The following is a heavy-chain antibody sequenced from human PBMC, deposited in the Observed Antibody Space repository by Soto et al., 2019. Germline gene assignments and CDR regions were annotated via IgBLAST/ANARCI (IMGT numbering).Heavy chain of an antibody. D-gene: IGHD3-10*01. J-gene: IGHJ4*02. Sequence: GGSLRLSCAASGFTFSSYAMSWVRQAPGKGLEWVSAISGSGGSTYYADSVKGRFTISRDNSKNTVYLQMNSLRAEDTAVYYCAKDPLSRGVYQPIDYWGQGTLVTVSS. CDR3: AKDPLSRGVYQPIDY. V-gene: IGHV3-23*01. CDR2: ISGSGGST. CDR1: GFTFSSYA.